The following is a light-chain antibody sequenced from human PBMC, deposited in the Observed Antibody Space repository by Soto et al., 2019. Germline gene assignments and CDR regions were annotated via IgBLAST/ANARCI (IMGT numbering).Light chain of an antibody. J-gene: IGLJ1*01. CDR2: EVS. V-gene: IGLV2-14*02. CDR1: NSDVGSYNL. Sequence: QSALTQPASVSGSPGQSITISCTGTNSDVGSYNLVSWYQHHPGKAPKLMIYEVSRRPSGVSNRFSGSKSGNTASLTISGLQAEDEADYFCSSYTSSSTLEVFGTGTKLTVL. CDR3: SSYTSSSTLEV.